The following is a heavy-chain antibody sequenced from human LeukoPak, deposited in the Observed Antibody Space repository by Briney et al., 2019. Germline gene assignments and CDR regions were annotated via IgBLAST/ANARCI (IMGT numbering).Heavy chain of an antibody. CDR2: IYYSGST. Sequence: PSETLSLTCTVSGGSISSYYWSWIRQPPGKGLEWIGYIYYSGSTNYNPSLKSRVTISVDKSKNQFSLKLNSVTAADTAIYYCARGADYYDSSGYKWFDPWGQGTLVTVSS. CDR3: ARGADYYDSSGYKWFDP. D-gene: IGHD3-22*01. CDR1: GGSISSYY. V-gene: IGHV4-59*01. J-gene: IGHJ5*02.